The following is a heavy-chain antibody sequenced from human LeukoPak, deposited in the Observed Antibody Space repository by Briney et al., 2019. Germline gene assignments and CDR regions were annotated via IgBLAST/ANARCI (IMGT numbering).Heavy chain of an antibody. Sequence: GGSLRLSCAASGFTFSSYAMSWVRQAPGKGLEWVSYISSSGSIYYADSVKGRFTISRDNAKNSLYLQMNSLRAEDTAVYYCARDWRDSSGKFPNDAFDIWGQGTMVTVSS. V-gene: IGHV3-48*04. CDR3: ARDWRDSSGKFPNDAFDI. CDR1: GFTFSSYA. CDR2: ISSSGSI. D-gene: IGHD3-22*01. J-gene: IGHJ3*02.